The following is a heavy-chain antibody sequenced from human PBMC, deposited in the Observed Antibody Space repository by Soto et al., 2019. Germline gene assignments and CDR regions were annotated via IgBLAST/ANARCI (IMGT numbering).Heavy chain of an antibody. V-gene: IGHV3-23*01. J-gene: IGHJ4*02. CDR1: GFTFSSYA. D-gene: IGHD3-16*02. CDR3: AKGSLMITFGGVIVEPFDY. Sequence: PGGSLRLSCAASGFTFSSYAMSWVRQAPGKGLEWVSAISGSGGSTYYADSVKGRFTISRDNSKNTLYLQMNSLRAEDTAVYYCAKGSLMITFGGVIVEPFDYWGQGTLVTVSS. CDR2: ISGSGGST.